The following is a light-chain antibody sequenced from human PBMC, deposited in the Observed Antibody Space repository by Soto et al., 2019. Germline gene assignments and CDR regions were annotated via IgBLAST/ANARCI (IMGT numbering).Light chain of an antibody. CDR3: QQRTNWPIT. J-gene: IGKJ5*01. CDR1: QSVTTY. CDR2: DVS. V-gene: IGKV3-11*01. Sequence: EIVLTQSPATLSVSPGERVTLSCRASQSVTTYFAWYQQKPGQAPRLLIYDVSNRATAVPARFSGSGSGTDFTLTISSLEPEDFAVYYCQQRTNWPITFGQGTRLEMK.